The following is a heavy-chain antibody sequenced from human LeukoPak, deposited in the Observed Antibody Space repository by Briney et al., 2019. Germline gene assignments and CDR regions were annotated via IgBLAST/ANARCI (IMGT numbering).Heavy chain of an antibody. CDR2: YSGST. CDR3: ARHGGGWSFDY. Sequence: PSETLSLTCTVSGGSISTYYWSWIRQPPGKRLEWIGYYSGSTNYNPSLKSRVTISGDTSKNDFSLKLTSVTAADTAVYYCARHGGGWSFDYWGQGTLVTVSS. CDR1: GGSISTYY. V-gene: IGHV4-59*08. J-gene: IGHJ4*02. D-gene: IGHD6-19*01.